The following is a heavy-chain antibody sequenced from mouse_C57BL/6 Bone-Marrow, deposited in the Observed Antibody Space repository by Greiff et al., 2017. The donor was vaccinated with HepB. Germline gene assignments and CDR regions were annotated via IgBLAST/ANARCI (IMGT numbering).Heavy chain of an antibody. CDR3: ASYYYYGSSYWYFDV. Sequence: VMLVESGPGLVQPSQSLSITCTVSGFSLTSYGVHWVRQSPGKGLEWLGVIWSGGSTDYNAAFISRLSISKDNSKSQVFFKMNSLQADDTAIYYCASYYYYGSSYWYFDVWGTGTTVTVSS. D-gene: IGHD1-1*01. CDR2: IWSGGST. V-gene: IGHV2-2*01. CDR1: GFSLTSYG. J-gene: IGHJ1*03.